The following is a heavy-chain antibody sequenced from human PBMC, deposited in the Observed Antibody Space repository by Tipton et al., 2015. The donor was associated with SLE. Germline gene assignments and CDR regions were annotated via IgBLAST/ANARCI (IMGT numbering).Heavy chain of an antibody. J-gene: IGHJ4*02. V-gene: IGHV3-30*02. CDR2: IRADGSNK. D-gene: IGHD3-16*01. Sequence: SLRLSCAASGFTYRGYAMHWVRQAPGKGLEWVAFIRADGSNKDYADSVKGRFTISRDNSKNTLYLQMNRLRVEDTAVYYCAGGTGAYFDHWGQGTLVSIPS. CDR1: GFTYRGYA. CDR3: AGGTGAYFDH.